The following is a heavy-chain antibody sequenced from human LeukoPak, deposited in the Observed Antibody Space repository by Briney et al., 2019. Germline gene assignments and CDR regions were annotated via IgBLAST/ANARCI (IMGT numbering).Heavy chain of an antibody. J-gene: IGHJ4*02. CDR2: ILTSGTT. D-gene: IGHD1-26*01. Sequence: SETLSLTCTISNGSISSYHWSWVRQPPGKGLEWIGYILTSGTTNYNPSLKSRLTISVDTSKNQFTLKLSSVTAADTAVYYCARLRVSGSYLYYFDYWGQGTLVTVSS. CDR1: NGSISSYH. CDR3: ARLRVSGSYLYYFDY. V-gene: IGHV4-4*09.